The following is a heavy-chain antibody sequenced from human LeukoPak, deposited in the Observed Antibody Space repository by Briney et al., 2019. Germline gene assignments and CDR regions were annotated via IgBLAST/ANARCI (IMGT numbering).Heavy chain of an antibody. CDR2: MNPNSGNT. CDR1: GYTFTSYD. J-gene: IGHJ4*02. Sequence: ASVKVSCKASGYTFTSYDINWVRQGTGQGLEWMGWMNPNSGNTGYAQKFQGRVTITRNTSISTAYMELSSLRSEDTAVYYCARGIRYSSSWDDRVNDYWGQGTLVTVSS. D-gene: IGHD6-13*01. CDR3: ARGIRYSSSWDDRVNDY. V-gene: IGHV1-8*03.